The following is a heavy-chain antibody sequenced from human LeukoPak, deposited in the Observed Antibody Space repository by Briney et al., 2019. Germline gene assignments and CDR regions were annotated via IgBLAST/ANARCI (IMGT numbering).Heavy chain of an antibody. CDR2: IIPIFGTA. V-gene: IGHV1-69*01. J-gene: IGHJ5*02. Sequence: ASVKVSCKASGGTFSSYAINWVRQAPGQGLEWMGGIIPIFGTANYAQKFQGRVTITADESTSTAYMELSSLRSEDTAVYYCARVAVAGIWFDPWGQGTLVTVSS. CDR3: ARVAVAGIWFDP. CDR1: GGTFSSYA. D-gene: IGHD6-19*01.